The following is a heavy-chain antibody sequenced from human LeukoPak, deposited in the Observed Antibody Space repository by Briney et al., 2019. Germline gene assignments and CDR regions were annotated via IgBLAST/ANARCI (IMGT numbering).Heavy chain of an antibody. Sequence: PSETLSLTCTVSGGSLSNHYWNWIRHPAGTGLEYIGRIYHTGSTNYNPSLKSRVTLSVDTSNNQFSLNLTSVTAADTAVYYCARERGIASAGGRATFDIRGQGTMVTVSS. CDR3: ARERGIASAGGRATFDI. D-gene: IGHD6-13*01. V-gene: IGHV4-4*07. CDR2: IYHTGST. CDR1: GGSLSNHY. J-gene: IGHJ3*02.